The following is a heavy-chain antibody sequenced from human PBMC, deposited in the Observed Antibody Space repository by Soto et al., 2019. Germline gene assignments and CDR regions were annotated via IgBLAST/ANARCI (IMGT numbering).Heavy chain of an antibody. CDR1: GFTVSDNY. CDR3: ARDVDRRDYDSTCYSFED. Sequence: EVQLVESGGGLVQPGGSLRLSCAASGFTVSDNYMNWVRQAPGKGLEGVAVIYRGTTYYADSVKVRFTIYRDNSKNTLYLQMSSLRPEDKDVYYCARDVDRRDYDSTCYSFEDWGQGTLVAVYS. CDR2: IYRGTT. D-gene: IGHD3-22*01. V-gene: IGHV3-66*01. J-gene: IGHJ4*02.